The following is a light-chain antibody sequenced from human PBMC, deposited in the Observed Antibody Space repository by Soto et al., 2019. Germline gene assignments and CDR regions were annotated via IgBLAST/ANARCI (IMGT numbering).Light chain of an antibody. V-gene: IGKV1-5*03. CDR2: KAS. J-gene: IGKJ1*01. CDR1: QTISSW. CDR3: QQYNDYLWT. Sequence: DIQMTQSASALSGSVGDRVTITCRASQTISSWLAWYQQKPGKAPKLLIYKASTLKSGVPSRFSGSGSGTEFTLTISSLQPDDFATYYCQQYNDYLWTFGQGTKVDI.